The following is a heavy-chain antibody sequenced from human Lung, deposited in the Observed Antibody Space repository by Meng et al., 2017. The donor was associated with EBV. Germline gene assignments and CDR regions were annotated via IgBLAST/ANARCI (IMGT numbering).Heavy chain of an antibody. CDR1: GGTFRSDA. J-gene: IGHJ4*02. Sequence: QVQLVQSGAGVKEPGASVKVSCKTSGGTFRSDAVSWVRQAPGQGLEWMGGLIPMSDAPHYAQKFRDRVRITADESTSTHYMDLSGLRSEDTAVYYCASESGRGFTPDYWGQGTLVTVSS. D-gene: IGHD3-10*01. CDR2: LIPMSDAP. V-gene: IGHV1-69*01. CDR3: ASESGRGFTPDY.